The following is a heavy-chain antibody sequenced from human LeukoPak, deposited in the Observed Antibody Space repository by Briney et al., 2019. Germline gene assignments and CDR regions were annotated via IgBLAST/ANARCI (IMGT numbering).Heavy chain of an antibody. J-gene: IGHJ4*02. D-gene: IGHD6-19*01. CDR1: GFTFSSYS. V-gene: IGHV3-21*01. Sequence: GGSLRLSCAASGFTFSSYSMNWVRQAPGKGLEWVSSISSSSSYIYYADSVKGRFTISRDNAKNSLYLQMNSLRAEDTAVYYCARYPAAVAGLCWGQGTLVTVSS. CDR3: ARYPAAVAGLC. CDR2: ISSSSSYI.